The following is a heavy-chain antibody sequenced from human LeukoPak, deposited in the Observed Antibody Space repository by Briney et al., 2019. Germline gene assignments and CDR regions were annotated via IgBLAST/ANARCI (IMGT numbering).Heavy chain of an antibody. CDR1: GLTFRSYW. D-gene: IGHD3-10*01. CDR3: AREGMVRGVPDAFDL. Sequence: GGSLRLSCAASGLTFRSYWMDWVRQVPGKGLEWVANIKQDGIEKYFVGSVKGRFAISRDNAKNSLYLQMNSLRVEDTAVYYCAREGMVRGVPDAFDLWGQGTMVTVSS. J-gene: IGHJ3*01. V-gene: IGHV3-7*01. CDR2: IKQDGIEK.